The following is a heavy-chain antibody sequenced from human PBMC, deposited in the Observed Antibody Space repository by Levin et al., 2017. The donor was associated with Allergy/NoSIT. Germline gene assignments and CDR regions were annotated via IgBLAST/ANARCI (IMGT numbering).Heavy chain of an antibody. CDR1: GGSFSGYY. CDR2: INHSGST. D-gene: IGHD5-12*01. CDR3: ARATGYLRRSDYYGMDG. J-gene: IGHJ6*02. V-gene: IGHV4-34*01. Sequence: SETLSLTCAVYGGSFSGYYWSWIRQPPGKGLEWIGEINHSGSTNYNPSLKSRVTISVDTSKNQFSLKLSSVTAADTAVYYCARATGYLRRSDYYGMDGWGQGTTVTVSS.